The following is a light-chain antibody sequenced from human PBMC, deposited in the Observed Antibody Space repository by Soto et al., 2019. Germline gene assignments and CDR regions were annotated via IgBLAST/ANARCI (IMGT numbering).Light chain of an antibody. J-gene: IGLJ2*01. CDR1: SSDVGGYTF. CDR2: EVS. V-gene: IGLV2-8*01. Sequence: QSALTQPPSASGSPGQSVTISCTGTSSDVGGYTFVSWYQQHPGKAPKLLIYEVSKRPSGVPDRFSGSKSDNTASLTVSGLQAEDEADYYCSSFAGGNNLLFGGGTKVTVL. CDR3: SSFAGGNNLL.